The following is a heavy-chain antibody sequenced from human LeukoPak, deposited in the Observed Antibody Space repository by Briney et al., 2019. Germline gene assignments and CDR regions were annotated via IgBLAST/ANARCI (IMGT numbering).Heavy chain of an antibody. Sequence: SETLSLTCTVSGGSISSYYWSWNRQPPGKGLEWIGYIYYSGSTNYNPSLKSRVTISVDTSKNQFSLKLSSVTAADTAVYYCASETMVRGVMSWGQGTLVTVSS. CDR1: GGSISSYY. J-gene: IGHJ4*02. CDR3: ASETMVRGVMS. V-gene: IGHV4-59*01. CDR2: IYYSGST. D-gene: IGHD3-10*01.